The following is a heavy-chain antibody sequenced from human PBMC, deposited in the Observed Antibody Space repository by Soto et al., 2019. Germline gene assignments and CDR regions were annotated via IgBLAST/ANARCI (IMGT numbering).Heavy chain of an antibody. J-gene: IGHJ5*02. CDR3: ARGTVNDSA. CDR1: GGSFSGYY. D-gene: IGHD3-16*01. V-gene: IGHV4-34*01. CDR2: INHSGST. Sequence: PSETLSLTCAVYGGSFSGYYWSWIRQPPGKGLEWIGEINHSGSTNYNPSLKSRVTISVDTSKNQFSLKLSSVTAADTAVYYCARGTVNDSAWGQGTLVTVS.